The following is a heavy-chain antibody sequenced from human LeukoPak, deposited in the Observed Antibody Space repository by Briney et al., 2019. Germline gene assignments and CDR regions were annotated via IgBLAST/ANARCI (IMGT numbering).Heavy chain of an antibody. Sequence: PSETLSLTCTVSGGSISSYYWSWIRQPAGKGLEWIGRIYTSGSTNYNPFLKSRVTMSVDTSKNQFSLKLSSVTAADTAVYYCARDRNDYVWGSYHLYWGQGTLVTVSS. J-gene: IGHJ4*02. D-gene: IGHD3-16*02. CDR3: ARDRNDYVWGSYHLY. CDR1: GGSISSYY. V-gene: IGHV4-4*07. CDR2: IYTSGST.